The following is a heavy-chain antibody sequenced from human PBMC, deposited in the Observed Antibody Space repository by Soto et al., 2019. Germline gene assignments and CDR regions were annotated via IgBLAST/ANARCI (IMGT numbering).Heavy chain of an antibody. V-gene: IGHV3-33*01. CDR3: ARDGDVNTGSEKHY. J-gene: IGHJ4*02. Sequence: GGSLRLSCAASGFTFSSYGMHWVHQAPGKGLEWVAFIWHDGGNKFYAGSVKGRFTISRDNSKNTLYLQMTSLSAEDTAMYYCARDGDVNTGSEKHYWGQGPLVTVSS. CDR2: IWHDGGNK. D-gene: IGHD7-27*01. CDR1: GFTFSSYG.